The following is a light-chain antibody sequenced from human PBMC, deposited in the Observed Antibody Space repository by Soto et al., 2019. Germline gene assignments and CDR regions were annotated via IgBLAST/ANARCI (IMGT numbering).Light chain of an antibody. J-gene: IGKJ1*01. CDR2: KAS. V-gene: IGKV1-5*03. Sequence: DIQINQSPSTLFASVGDRVTITCRASQSISSWLAWYQQKPGKAPKLLIYKASSRATGIPDRFSGGGSGTDFTLTISRLEPEDFAVYYCQQCGSSPWTFGQGTRWIS. CDR3: QQCGSSPWT. CDR1: QSISSW.